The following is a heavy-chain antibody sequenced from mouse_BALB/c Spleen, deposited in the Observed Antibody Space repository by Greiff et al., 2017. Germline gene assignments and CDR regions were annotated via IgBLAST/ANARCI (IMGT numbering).Heavy chain of an antibody. CDR3: VRRTMDY. D-gene: IGHD3-3*01. Sequence: EVHLVESGGGLVQPKGSLKLSCAASGFTFNTYAMNWVRQAPGKGLEWVARIRSKSNNYATYYADSVKDRFTISRDDSQSMLYLQMNNLKTEDTAMYYCVRRTMDYWGQGTSVTVSS. CDR2: IRSKSNNYAT. CDR1: GFTFNTYA. J-gene: IGHJ4*01. V-gene: IGHV10-1*02.